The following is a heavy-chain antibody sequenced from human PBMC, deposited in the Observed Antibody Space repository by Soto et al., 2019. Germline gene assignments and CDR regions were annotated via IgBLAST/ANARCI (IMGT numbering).Heavy chain of an antibody. CDR3: ARQYFILFRWFDP. CDR1: GGSFSGYY. Sequence: SETLSLTCAAYGGSFSGYYWSWIRQPTGKGLEWIGEINHSGSTNYNPSLKSRVTISVDTSKNQFSLKLSSVTAADTAVYYCARQYFILFRWFDPWGQGTLVTVSS. CDR2: INHSGST. V-gene: IGHV4-34*01. J-gene: IGHJ5*02. D-gene: IGHD3-9*01.